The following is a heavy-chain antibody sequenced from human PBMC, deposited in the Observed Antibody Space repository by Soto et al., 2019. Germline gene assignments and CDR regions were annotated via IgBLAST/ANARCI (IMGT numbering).Heavy chain of an antibody. J-gene: IGHJ4*02. CDR2: IHTTDGT. Sequence: PSETLSLTCTVSGGSISSYYWSWIRQPAGKGMEWIGRIHTTDGTNYNPPLKSRVTMSIDTSNNQFSLKLSSLTAADTAVYYCARALSSAAGLYFDFWGQGTLVTVSS. CDR1: GGSISSYY. CDR3: ARALSSAAGLYFDF. D-gene: IGHD6-13*01. V-gene: IGHV4-4*07.